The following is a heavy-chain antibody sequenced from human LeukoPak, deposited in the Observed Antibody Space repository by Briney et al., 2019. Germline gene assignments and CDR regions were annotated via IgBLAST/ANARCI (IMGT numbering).Heavy chain of an antibody. Sequence: GGSLRLSCAASGFTFSSYSMNWVRQAPGKGLEWVSYISSSSSTIYYADSVKGRFTISRDNAKNSLYLQMNSLRAEDTAVYYCARDRLRWEYYFDYWGQGTLVTVSS. J-gene: IGHJ4*02. CDR2: ISSSSSTI. D-gene: IGHD1-26*01. V-gene: IGHV3-48*01. CDR3: ARDRLRWEYYFDY. CDR1: GFTFSSYS.